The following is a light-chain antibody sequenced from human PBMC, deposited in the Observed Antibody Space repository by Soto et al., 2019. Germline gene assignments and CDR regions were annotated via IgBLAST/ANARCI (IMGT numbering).Light chain of an antibody. Sequence: DIMVTQSPDSLAVSLGERATINCKSSQNVLYSSNNKNYLAWFQQKPRQPPKLLIYWASTRESGVPDRFNGSGSGTDFTLTIGSLQAEDVAVYYCEQYYSTPWTFGQGTKVAIK. CDR3: EQYYSTPWT. J-gene: IGKJ1*01. V-gene: IGKV4-1*01. CDR2: WAS. CDR1: QNVLYSSNNKNY.